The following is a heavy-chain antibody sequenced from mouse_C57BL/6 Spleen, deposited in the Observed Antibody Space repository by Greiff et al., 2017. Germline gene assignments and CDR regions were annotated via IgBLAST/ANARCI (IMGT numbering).Heavy chain of an antibody. V-gene: IGHV14-2*01. D-gene: IGHD1-1*01. CDR2: IDPEDGAT. CDR3: AGLIYYYGSSYGGKEGDY. Sequence: EVQLQQSGAELVKPGASVKLSCTASGFNIKDYYMHWVKQRTEPGLEWIGRIDPEDGATKYAPKFQGQAPITADTSSNTAYLQLSSLTSEDTAVYYCAGLIYYYGSSYGGKEGDYWGQGTTLTVSS. CDR1: GFNIKDYY. J-gene: IGHJ2*01.